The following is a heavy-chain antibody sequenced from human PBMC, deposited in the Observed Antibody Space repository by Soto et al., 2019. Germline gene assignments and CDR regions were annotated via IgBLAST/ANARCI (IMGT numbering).Heavy chain of an antibody. J-gene: IGHJ4*02. CDR3: ARQTVATITVQDY. CDR2: IYYSGST. Sequence: PSETLSLTCTVPGGSISSSSYYWGWIRQPPGKGLEWIGSIYYSGSTYYNPSLKSRVTISVDTSKNQFSLKLSSVTAADTAVYYCARQTVATITVQDYWGQGTLVTVSS. V-gene: IGHV4-39*01. CDR1: GGSISSSSYY. D-gene: IGHD5-12*01.